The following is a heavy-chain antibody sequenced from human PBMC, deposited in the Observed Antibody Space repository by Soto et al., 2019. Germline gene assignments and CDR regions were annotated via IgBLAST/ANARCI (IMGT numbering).Heavy chain of an antibody. V-gene: IGHV3-74*01. D-gene: IGHD3-10*01. CDR2: INSDGSST. J-gene: IGHJ4*02. CDR3: ARVRLFGPSILTMVRGDYYFDY. Sequence: LRLSCAASGFTFSSYWMHWVRQAPGKGLVWVSRINSDGSSTSYADSVKGRFTISRDNAKNTLYLQMNSLRAEDTAVYYCARVRLFGPSILTMVRGDYYFDYWGQGTLVTVSS. CDR1: GFTFSSYW.